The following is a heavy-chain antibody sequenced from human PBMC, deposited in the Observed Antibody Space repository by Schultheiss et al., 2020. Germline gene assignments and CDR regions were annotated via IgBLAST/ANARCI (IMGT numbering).Heavy chain of an antibody. D-gene: IGHD3-22*01. CDR3: ARDLYYYDSSGEGMDV. Sequence: SETLSLTCAVYGGSFSGYYWGWIRQPPGKGLEWIGSIYYSGSTYYNPSLKSRVTISVDTSKNQFSLKLSSVTAADTAVYYCARDLYYYDSSGEGMDVWGQGTTVTGSS. CDR2: IYYSGST. V-gene: IGHV4-34*01. J-gene: IGHJ6*02. CDR1: GGSFSGYY.